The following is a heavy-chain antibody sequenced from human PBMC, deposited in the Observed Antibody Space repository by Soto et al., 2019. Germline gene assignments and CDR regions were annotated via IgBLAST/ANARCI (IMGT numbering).Heavy chain of an antibody. CDR2: ISYDGSNK. CDR3: AKGRYSGYETGWFDP. V-gene: IGHV3-30*18. CDR1: GFTFSSYG. D-gene: IGHD5-12*01. Sequence: GGSLRLSCAASGFTFSSYGMHWVRQAPGKGLEWVAVISYDGSNKYYADSVKGRFTISRDNSKNTLYLQMNSLRAEDTAVYYCAKGRYSGYETGWFDPWGQGTLVTVSS. J-gene: IGHJ5*02.